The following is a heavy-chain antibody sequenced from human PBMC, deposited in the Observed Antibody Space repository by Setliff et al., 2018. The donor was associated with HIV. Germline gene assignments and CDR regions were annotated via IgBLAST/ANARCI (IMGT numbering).Heavy chain of an antibody. Sequence: SETLSLTCTVSGGSISSYYWSWIRQPPGKGLEWIGYIYYSGSTNYNHSLKSRVTISVDTSKNQFSLKLSSVTAADTAVYYCARGGYSSGWSDMDVWGKGTTVTVSS. CDR3: ARGGYSSGWSDMDV. J-gene: IGHJ6*03. CDR1: GGSISSYY. V-gene: IGHV4-59*01. D-gene: IGHD6-19*01. CDR2: IYYSGST.